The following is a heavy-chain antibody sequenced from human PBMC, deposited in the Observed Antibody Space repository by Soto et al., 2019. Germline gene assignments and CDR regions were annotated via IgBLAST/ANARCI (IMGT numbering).Heavy chain of an antibody. Sequence: GASVKVSCKASGYSFTCYWMHWVRRAPGQGLEWMGLIKASDDDTIYAQNFQGRVTMTRDTSTSTVYMELTSLSSEDTAVYYCAREDGAFDSWGQGTLVTVSS. J-gene: IGHJ4*02. CDR1: GYSFTCYW. CDR3: AREDGAFDS. D-gene: IGHD3-10*01. V-gene: IGHV1-46*01. CDR2: IKASDDDT.